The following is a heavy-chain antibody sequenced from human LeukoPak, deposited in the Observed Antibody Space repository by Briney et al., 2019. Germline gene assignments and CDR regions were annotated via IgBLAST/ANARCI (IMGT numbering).Heavy chain of an antibody. CDR3: ARFLVVAAYFDY. J-gene: IGHJ4*02. Sequence: PGGSLRLSCAASGFTVSSNYMSWVRQAPGKGLEWVSVIYSGGSTYYADSVKGRFTISRDNSKNTLYLQMNSLRAEDTAVYYCARFLVVAAYFDYWGQGTLVTVSS. V-gene: IGHV3-66*01. CDR2: IYSGGST. D-gene: IGHD2-15*01. CDR1: GFTVSSNY.